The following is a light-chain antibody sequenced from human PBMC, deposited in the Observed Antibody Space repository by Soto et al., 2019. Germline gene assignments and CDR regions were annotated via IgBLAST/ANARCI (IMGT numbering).Light chain of an antibody. J-gene: IGLJ1*01. CDR3: QSYDSSLSGSIV. CDR1: SSSIGAGYD. Sequence: QSVLTQPPSVSGAPGQRVTISCTGSSSSIGAGYDVHWYQQLPGTAPKLLISANNYRPSWVPDRFSGFKSGTSASLAITGLHAEDEAEYYCQSYDSSLSGSIVFGTGTKLTVL. V-gene: IGLV1-40*01. CDR2: ANN.